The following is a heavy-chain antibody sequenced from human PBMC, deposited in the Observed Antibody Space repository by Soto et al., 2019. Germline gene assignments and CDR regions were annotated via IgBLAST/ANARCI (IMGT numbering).Heavy chain of an antibody. D-gene: IGHD2-15*01. J-gene: IGHJ5*02. Sequence: ASVKVSCKASGYTFTSYDINWVRQATGQGLEWMGWMNPNSGNTGYSQKFQGRVTMTRNTSISTAYMELSSLRFEDTAVYYCARGGDCSGGSCSGFDPWGQGTLVTVSS. V-gene: IGHV1-8*01. CDR2: MNPNSGNT. CDR3: ARGGDCSGGSCSGFDP. CDR1: GYTFTSYD.